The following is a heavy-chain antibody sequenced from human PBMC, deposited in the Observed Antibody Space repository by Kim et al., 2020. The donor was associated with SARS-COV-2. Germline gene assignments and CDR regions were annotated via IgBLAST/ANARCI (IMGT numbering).Heavy chain of an antibody. CDR3: ARHPAITMVRGVIIRRRYPGFDY. CDR1: GGSISSSSYY. CDR2: IYYSGST. D-gene: IGHD3-10*01. Sequence: SETLSLTCTVSGGSISSSSYYWGWIRQPPGKGLEWIGSIYYSGSTYYNPSLKSRVTISVDTSKNQFSLKLSSVTAADTAVYYCARHPAITMVRGVIIRRRYPGFDYWGQGTLVTVSS. J-gene: IGHJ4*02. V-gene: IGHV4-39*01.